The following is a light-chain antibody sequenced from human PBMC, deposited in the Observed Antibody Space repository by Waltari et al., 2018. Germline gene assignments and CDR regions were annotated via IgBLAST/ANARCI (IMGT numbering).Light chain of an antibody. V-gene: IGKV1-6*01. CDR3: LQDETYPLT. Sequence: AIQMPQFHSYLSASVGDRVTIVCRASQDIGNDLGWYQQKSGKAPKLLIYGASSLQSGVPSRFRGGGSGTEFTLTISSLQPEDFATYYCLQDETYPLTFGGGTKVDIK. J-gene: IGKJ4*01. CDR2: GAS. CDR1: QDIGND.